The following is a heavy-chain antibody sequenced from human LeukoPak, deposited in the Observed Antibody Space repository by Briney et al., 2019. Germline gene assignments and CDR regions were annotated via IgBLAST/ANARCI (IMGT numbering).Heavy chain of an antibody. CDR2: INPNSGGT. Sequence: GASVKVSCKTSGYSFTDYYIHWVRQAPGQGLEWMGWINPNSGGTIYAQKFQGRVTMTRDTSISTAYMELSRLRSDDTAVYYCARGGDGYIAIPPPRIGDYWGQGTLVTVSS. D-gene: IGHD5-24*01. CDR1: GYSFTDYY. J-gene: IGHJ4*02. V-gene: IGHV1-2*02. CDR3: ARGGDGYIAIPPPRIGDY.